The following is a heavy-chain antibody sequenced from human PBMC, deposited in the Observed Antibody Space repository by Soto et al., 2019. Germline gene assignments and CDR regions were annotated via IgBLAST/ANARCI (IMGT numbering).Heavy chain of an antibody. V-gene: IGHV4-34*01. D-gene: IGHD4-17*01. CDR1: GGSFSGYY. CDR2: INHSGST. Sequence: QVQLQQWGAGLLKPSETLSLTCAVYGGSFSGYYWSWIRQPPGKGLEWIGEINHSGSTNYNPSLKSRVTRSVDTPKNQFSLKLSSVTAADTAVYYCARGWTTGKYWYFDLWGRGTLVTVSS. J-gene: IGHJ2*01. CDR3: ARGWTTGKYWYFDL.